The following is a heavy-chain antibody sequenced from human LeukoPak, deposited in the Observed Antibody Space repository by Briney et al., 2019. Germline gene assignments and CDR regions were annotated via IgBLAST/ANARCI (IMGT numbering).Heavy chain of an antibody. Sequence: GASVKVSCKASGYSFTGYYIHWVRQAPGQGLEWMGWINPNSGDTNYAQKFQGRVTMTRDTSITTAYMDLSSLRSDDTAVFYCASGLTGTPSAYWGQGTLVTVSS. V-gene: IGHV1-2*02. CDR3: ASGLTGTPSAY. D-gene: IGHD1-20*01. J-gene: IGHJ4*02. CDR1: GYSFTGYY. CDR2: INPNSGDT.